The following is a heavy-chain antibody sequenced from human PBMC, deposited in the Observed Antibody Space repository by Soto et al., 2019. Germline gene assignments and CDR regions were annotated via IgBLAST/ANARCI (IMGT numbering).Heavy chain of an antibody. Sequence: QLQLQESGPGLVKPSETLSLTCTVSGGSISSSSNYWGWIRQPPGKGLEWIGSIYYSGSPYYNVSLKSRVSISVDTSKNQFSLKLSSVTAADTAVYYCAVAPQRRWFDPWGQGTLVTVSS. D-gene: IGHD6-25*01. V-gene: IGHV4-39*01. J-gene: IGHJ5*02. CDR1: GGSISSSSNY. CDR2: IYYSGSP. CDR3: AVAPQRRWFDP.